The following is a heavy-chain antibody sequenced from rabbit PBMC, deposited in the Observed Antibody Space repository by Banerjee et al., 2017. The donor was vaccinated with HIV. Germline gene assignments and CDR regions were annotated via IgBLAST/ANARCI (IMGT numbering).Heavy chain of an antibody. Sequence: QSLEEFGGDLVKPGASLTLTCTASGFSFSTSGFMCWVRQAPGKGLEWIACIYAGSGANTYYASWAKGRFTISRTSSTTVTLQMTSLTAADTATYFCARETYVGSGQYYFNLWGPGTLVTV. D-gene: IGHD4-2*01. CDR3: ARETYVGSGQYYFNL. CDR2: IYAGSGANT. J-gene: IGHJ4*01. CDR1: GFSFSTSGF. V-gene: IGHV1S40*01.